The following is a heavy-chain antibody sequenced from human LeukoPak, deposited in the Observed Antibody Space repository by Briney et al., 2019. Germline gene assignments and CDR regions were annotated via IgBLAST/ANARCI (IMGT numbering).Heavy chain of an antibody. J-gene: IGHJ4*02. CDR3: ARVSRIAAPEPRLGY. CDR2: INPNSGGT. CDR1: GYTFTGYY. Sequence: ASVKVSCKASGYTFTGYYMHWVRQAPGQGLEWMGWINPNSGGTNYAQKFQGRVTMTRDTSISTAYMELSRLRSDDTAVYYCARVSRIAAPEPRLGYWCQGTLVTVYS. V-gene: IGHV1-2*02. D-gene: IGHD6-25*01.